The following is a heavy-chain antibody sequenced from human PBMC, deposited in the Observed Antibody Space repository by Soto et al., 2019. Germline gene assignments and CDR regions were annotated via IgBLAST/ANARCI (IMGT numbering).Heavy chain of an antibody. CDR1: GFTFSSYW. CDR2: IKQDGSEK. V-gene: IGHV3-7*01. CDR3: ATLTIFGVVITFDY. Sequence: GGSLRLSCAASGFTFSSYWMSWVRQAPGKGLEWVANIKQDGSEKYYVDSVKGRFTISRDNAKNSLYLQMNSLRAEDTVVYYCATLTIFGVVITFDYWGQGTLVTVSS. D-gene: IGHD3-3*01. J-gene: IGHJ4*02.